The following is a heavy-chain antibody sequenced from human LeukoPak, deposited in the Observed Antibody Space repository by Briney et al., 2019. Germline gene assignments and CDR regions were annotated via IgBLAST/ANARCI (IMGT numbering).Heavy chain of an antibody. J-gene: IGHJ4*02. D-gene: IGHD3-3*01. CDR1: GFTFCSYE. V-gene: IGHV3-48*03. Sequence: GGSLRLSCAASGFTFCSYEMNWVRQAPGKGLEWVAYIRGSGTTIFYADSVKGRFTISRDNAKNSLYLQMNSLTPEDTAIYYCARDVGVLIRGIQLDYWGQGTLVTVSS. CDR2: IRGSGTTI. CDR3: ARDVGVLIRGIQLDY.